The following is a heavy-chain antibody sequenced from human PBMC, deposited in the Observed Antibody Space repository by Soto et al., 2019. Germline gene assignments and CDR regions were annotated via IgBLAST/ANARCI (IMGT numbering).Heavy chain of an antibody. Sequence: QVQLVQSGAEVKKPGASVKVSCKASGYTFTSYAMHWVRQAPGQRLEWMGWINAANGNTKYSQKFQGRVSITRDTSASTAYMELSSLRSEDTAVYYCARVSGWYDFDYWGQGTLVTVSS. J-gene: IGHJ4*02. CDR3: ARVSGWYDFDY. V-gene: IGHV1-3*01. CDR2: INAANGNT. CDR1: GYTFTSYA. D-gene: IGHD6-19*01.